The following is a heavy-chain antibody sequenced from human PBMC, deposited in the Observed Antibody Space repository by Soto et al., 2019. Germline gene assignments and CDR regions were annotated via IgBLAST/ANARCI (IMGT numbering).Heavy chain of an antibody. Sequence: GGSLRLSCAPSGFTSSSYAMSWVRQAPGKELEWVSGISGSGGSTYYADSVKGRFIISRDHSKNTLYVQMNSLRAEDTAVYYCAKEYYYDSSGDDAFDIWGQGTMVTVSS. CDR2: ISGSGGST. D-gene: IGHD3-22*01. CDR1: GFTSSSYA. V-gene: IGHV3-23*01. J-gene: IGHJ3*02. CDR3: AKEYYYDSSGDDAFDI.